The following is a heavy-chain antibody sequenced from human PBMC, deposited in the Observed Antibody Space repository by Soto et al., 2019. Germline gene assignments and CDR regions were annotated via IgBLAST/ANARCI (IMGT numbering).Heavy chain of an antibody. Sequence: PSETLSLTCTVSGGSISSSSYYWGWIRQPPGKGLEWIGSIYYSGSTYYNPSLKSRVTISVDTSKNQFSLKLSSVTAADTAVYYCARGAGIVVVWKGAFDIWGQGTMVTVSS. D-gene: IGHD2-15*01. CDR1: GGSISSSSYY. CDR3: ARGAGIVVVWKGAFDI. V-gene: IGHV4-39*01. J-gene: IGHJ3*02. CDR2: IYYSGST.